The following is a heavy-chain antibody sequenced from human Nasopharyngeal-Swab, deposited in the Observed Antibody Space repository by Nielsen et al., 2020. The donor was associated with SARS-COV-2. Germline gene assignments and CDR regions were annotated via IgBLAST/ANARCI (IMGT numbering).Heavy chain of an antibody. J-gene: IGHJ5*02. V-gene: IGHV3-74*01. CDR3: ARDPIVVVVAATGWFDP. CDR2: INSDGSST. D-gene: IGHD2-15*01. Sequence: GESLKISCAASGFTFSSYWMNWVRQAPGKGLVWVSRINSDGSSTSYADSVKGRFTISRDNAKNTLYLQMNSLRAEDTAVYYCARDPIVVVVAATGWFDPWGQGTLVTVSS. CDR1: GFTFSSYW.